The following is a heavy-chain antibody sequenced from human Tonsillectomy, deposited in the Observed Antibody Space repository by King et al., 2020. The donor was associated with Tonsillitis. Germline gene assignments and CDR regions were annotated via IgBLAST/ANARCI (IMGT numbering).Heavy chain of an antibody. V-gene: IGHV3-21*01. D-gene: IGHD2-21*01. Sequence: VQLVESGGGLVKPGGSLRLSCAASGFTFSSYSMNWVRQAPGKGLEWVSSISSSSSYIYYADSVKGRFTISRDNAKNSLYLQMNSLRAEDTAVYYCARVARGDPGWYFDLLGRGTLVTVSS. CDR3: ARVARGDPGWYFDL. CDR2: ISSSSSYI. CDR1: GFTFSSYS. J-gene: IGHJ2*01.